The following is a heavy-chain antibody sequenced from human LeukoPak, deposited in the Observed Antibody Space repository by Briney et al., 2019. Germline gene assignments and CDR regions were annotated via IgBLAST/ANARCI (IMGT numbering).Heavy chain of an antibody. V-gene: IGHV3-73*01. CDR3: TKSTLGMDV. CDR1: GFTFSGSA. D-gene: IGHD3-16*01. CDR2: IRSKANSYAT. J-gene: IGHJ6*04. Sequence: GGSLRLSCAASGFTFSGSAMHWVRQASGKGLEWVGRIRSKANSYATAYAASVKGRFTISKEDSKNTAYLQMNSLKTEDTAVYYCTKSTLGMDVWGKGTTVTVSS.